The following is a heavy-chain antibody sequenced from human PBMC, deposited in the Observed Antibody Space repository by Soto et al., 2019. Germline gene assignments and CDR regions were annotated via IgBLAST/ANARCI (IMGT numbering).Heavy chain of an antibody. J-gene: IGHJ4*02. Sequence: SETLYLTCTVSGGSISSYYWSWIRQPAGKGLEWIGRIYTSGSTNYNPSLKSRVTMSVDTSKNQFSLKLSSVTAADTAVYYCARACSSNSCYDVFDYWGQGTLVTVSS. CDR2: IYTSGST. D-gene: IGHD2-2*01. CDR3: ARACSSNSCYDVFDY. V-gene: IGHV4-4*07. CDR1: GGSISSYY.